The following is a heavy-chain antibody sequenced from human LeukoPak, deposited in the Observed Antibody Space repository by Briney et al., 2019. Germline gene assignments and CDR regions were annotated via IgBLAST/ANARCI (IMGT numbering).Heavy chain of an antibody. Sequence: GESLRLSCAASGFTFSDHYIDWGRQAPGKGLEWVGRSRNKGFIYTTAYAASVKGRFTISRDDSKNSVHLQMNGLKIEDTAVYYCATHSYNEDYWGQGTLVTVSS. CDR3: ATHSYNEDY. J-gene: IGHJ4*02. CDR1: GFTFSDHY. D-gene: IGHD3-10*01. V-gene: IGHV3-72*01. CDR2: SRNKGFIYTT.